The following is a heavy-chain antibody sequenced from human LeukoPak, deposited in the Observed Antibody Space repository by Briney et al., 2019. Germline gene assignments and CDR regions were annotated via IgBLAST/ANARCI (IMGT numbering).Heavy chain of an antibody. CDR2: ISAYNGNT. CDR3: ARDGKVAAFSYYYYYYMDV. CDR1: GYTFTSYG. Sequence: GASVKVSCKASGYTFTSYGISWVRQAPGQGLEWMGWISAYNGNTNYAQKLQGRVTMTTDTSTSTAYMELRSLRSDDTAVYYCARDGKVAAFSYYYYYYMDVWGKGTTVTVSS. J-gene: IGHJ6*03. D-gene: IGHD2-15*01. V-gene: IGHV1-18*01.